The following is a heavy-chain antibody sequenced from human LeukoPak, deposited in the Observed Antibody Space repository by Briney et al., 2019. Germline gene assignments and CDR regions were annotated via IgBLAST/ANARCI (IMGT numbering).Heavy chain of an antibody. CDR2: INPNSGGT. V-gene: IGHV1-2*02. J-gene: IGHJ4*02. Sequence: PSVKVSCKTSGYTFTGYYIHWVRQAAGQGLEWKGWINPNSGGTTYAQKFQGRVTMTRDTSISTAYMELSRLRSDDTAVYYCAPTNSWSYYFDYWGQGTLVTVSS. D-gene: IGHD6-13*01. CDR3: APTNSWSYYFDY. CDR1: GYTFTGYY.